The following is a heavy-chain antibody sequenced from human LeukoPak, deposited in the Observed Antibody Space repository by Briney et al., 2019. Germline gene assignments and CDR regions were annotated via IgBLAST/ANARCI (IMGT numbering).Heavy chain of an antibody. Sequence: GGSLRLSCAASGFTFSSYGMSWVRQAPEKGLEWVSAISGSGGSTYYADSVKGRFTISRDNSKNTLYLQMNSLRAEDTAVYYCAKSQAARDNSGYVGYWGQGTLVTVSS. D-gene: IGHD3-22*01. J-gene: IGHJ4*02. V-gene: IGHV3-23*01. CDR2: ISGSGGST. CDR1: GFTFSSYG. CDR3: AKSQAARDNSGYVGY.